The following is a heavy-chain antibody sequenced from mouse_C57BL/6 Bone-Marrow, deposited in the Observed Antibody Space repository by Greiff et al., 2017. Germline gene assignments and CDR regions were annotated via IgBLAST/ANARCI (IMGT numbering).Heavy chain of an antibody. V-gene: IGHV1-74*01. Sequence: QVQLQQPGAELVKPGASVKVSCKASGYTFTSYWMHWVKQRPGQGLEWIGRIHPSDSDTNYNQKFKGKATLTVDKSSSTAYMQISSLTSEDSAVYYCAIICGSSLGWYFDVWGTGTTVTVSS. CDR1: GYTFTSYW. J-gene: IGHJ1*03. D-gene: IGHD1-1*01. CDR2: IHPSDSDT. CDR3: AIICGSSLGWYFDV.